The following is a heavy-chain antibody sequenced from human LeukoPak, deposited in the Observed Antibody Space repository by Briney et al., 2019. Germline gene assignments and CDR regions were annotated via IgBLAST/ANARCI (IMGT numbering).Heavy chain of an antibody. J-gene: IGHJ4*02. CDR1: GGSISSGGYY. D-gene: IGHD2-15*01. Sequence: SETLSLTCTVSGGSISSGGYYWSWIRQHPGKGLEWIGYIYYSGSTYYNPSLKSRVTISVDTSKNQFSLKLSSVTAADTAVYYCARGLPPPYCSGGSCYPYYFDYWGQGTLVTVSS. CDR3: ARGLPPPYCSGGSCYPYYFDY. CDR2: IYYSGST. V-gene: IGHV4-31*03.